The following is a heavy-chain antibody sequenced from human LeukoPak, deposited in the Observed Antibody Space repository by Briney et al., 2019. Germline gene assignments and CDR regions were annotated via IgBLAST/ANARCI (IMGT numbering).Heavy chain of an antibody. CDR2: VGNGDSNLM. J-gene: IGHJ4*02. V-gene: IGHV3-11*01. CDR1: GFTLSGYY. CDR3: ARDKSNKGHDC. Sequence: PGGSLRLSCVASGFTLSGYYMTWVRQAPGKGLEWISCVGNGDSNLMLYADSVEGRFTVFRDYAKNSLYLQMNSLRVEDTAVYYCARDKSNKGHDCWGQGTLVTVSS.